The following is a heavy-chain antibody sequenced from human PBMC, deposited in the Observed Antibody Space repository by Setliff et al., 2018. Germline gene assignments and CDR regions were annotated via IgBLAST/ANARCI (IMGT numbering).Heavy chain of an antibody. CDR2: IIPVLDIT. CDR1: GGPLNSYS. Sequence: ASVKVSCKASGGPLNSYSFSWVRQAPGQGLEWMGRIIPVLDITRYSQKFQGRVTITADESTGIIYMELTSLRSDDTAVYYCARHPPPPNYFDIGALDSWGQGTLVTVS. D-gene: IGHD3-22*01. V-gene: IGHV1-69*02. CDR3: ARHPPPPNYFDIGALDS. J-gene: IGHJ4*02.